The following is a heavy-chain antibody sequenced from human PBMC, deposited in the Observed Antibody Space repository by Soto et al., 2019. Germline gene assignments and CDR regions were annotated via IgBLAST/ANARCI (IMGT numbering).Heavy chain of an antibody. V-gene: IGHV2-5*02. CDR2: IYWDDDK. CDR1: GFSLSTIGVG. D-gene: IGHD3-16*01. CDR3: AHRRIGVSHGYYGDFDY. Sequence: QITLRESGPTLVKPTQTLTLTCTFSGFSLSTIGVGVGWIRQPPGKALEWLAFIYWDDDKRYSPSLRSRLAITKDTSKNQVVLIMTNVDPMDTAAYFWAHRRIGVSHGYYGDFDYWGQGTLVTVSS. J-gene: IGHJ4*02.